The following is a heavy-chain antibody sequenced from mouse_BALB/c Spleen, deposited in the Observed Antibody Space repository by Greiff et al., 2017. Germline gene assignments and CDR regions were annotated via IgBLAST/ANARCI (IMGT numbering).Heavy chain of an antibody. CDR3: ARDKGLPYAMDY. CDR2: IRNKANGYTT. D-gene: IGHD2-4*01. J-gene: IGHJ4*01. Sequence: DVKLVESGGGLVQPGGSLRLSCATSGFTFTDYYMSWVRQPPGKALEWLGFIRNKANGYTTEYSASVKGRFTISRDNSQSILYLQMNTLRAEDSATYYCARDKGLPYAMDYWGQGTSVTVSS. CDR1: GFTFTDYY. V-gene: IGHV7-3*02.